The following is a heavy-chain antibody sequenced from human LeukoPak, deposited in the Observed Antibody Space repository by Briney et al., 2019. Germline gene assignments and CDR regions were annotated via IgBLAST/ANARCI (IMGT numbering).Heavy chain of an antibody. J-gene: IGHJ5*02. CDR2: INPNSGGT. CDR1: GYTFTGYY. V-gene: IGHV1-2*02. D-gene: IGHD3-3*01. CDR3: ARPPSRTYYDFWSGQNWFDP. Sequence: ASVKVSCKASGYTFTGYYMHWVRQAPGQGLEWMGWINPNSGGTNYAQKFQGRVTMTRDTSISTAYMELSRLRSGDTAVYYCARPPSRTYYDFWSGQNWFDPWGQGTLVTVSS.